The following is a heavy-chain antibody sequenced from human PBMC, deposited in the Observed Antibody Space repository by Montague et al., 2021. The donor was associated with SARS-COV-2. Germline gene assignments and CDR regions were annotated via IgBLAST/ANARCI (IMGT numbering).Heavy chain of an antibody. CDR3: TRQFYDILTGYFPFFFDN. CDR2: ISYSGTT. J-gene: IGHJ4*02. Sequence: SETLSLTCSVSGASMSSQTYYWAWIRQPPGKQLEWIGSISYSGTTFYNPSLKTRATLSVDTSKNQSSLKLRSLSASDTAVYYCTRQFYDILTGYFPFFFDNWGQGTLVTVSS. V-gene: IGHV4-39*01. D-gene: IGHD3-9*01. CDR1: GASMSSQTYY.